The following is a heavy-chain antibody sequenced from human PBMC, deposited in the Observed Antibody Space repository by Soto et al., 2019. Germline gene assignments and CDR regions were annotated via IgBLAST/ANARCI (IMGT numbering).Heavy chain of an antibody. CDR1: GYSFTSYW. D-gene: IGHD3-22*01. V-gene: IGHV5-51*01. CDR2: IYPGDSDT. Sequence: GESLKISCKGSGYSFTSYWIGWVRQMPGKGLEWMGIIYPGDSDTRYSPSFQGQVTISADKSISTAYLQWSSLKASDTAMYYCARVYDSSGYYYDGMDVWGQGTTVTVSS. CDR3: ARVYDSSGYYYDGMDV. J-gene: IGHJ6*02.